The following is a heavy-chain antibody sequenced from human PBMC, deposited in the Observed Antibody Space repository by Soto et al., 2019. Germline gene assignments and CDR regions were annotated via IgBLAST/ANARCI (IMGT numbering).Heavy chain of an antibody. CDR2: ISYSGNT. CDR3: ATSSGPQSPIGDH. J-gene: IGHJ4*02. V-gene: IGHV4-59*08. CDR1: GVSITSYY. D-gene: IGHD6-19*01. Sequence: SETLSLTCTVSGVSITSYYWSWIRQSPGKGLEWIGFISYSGNTNYNPSLKSRVIISRDTSRNEFSLRMTSVTAADTAVYYCATSSGPQSPIGDHWGQGTLVTVSS.